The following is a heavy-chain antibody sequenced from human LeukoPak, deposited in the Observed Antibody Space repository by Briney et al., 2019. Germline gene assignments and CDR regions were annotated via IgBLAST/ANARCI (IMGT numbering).Heavy chain of an antibody. V-gene: IGHV4-30-4*01. CDR3: ARVAARYVGMDV. J-gene: IGHJ6*02. CDR1: GGSISSGDYY. D-gene: IGHD6-6*01. CDR2: IYYSGST. Sequence: SETLSLTCTVSGGSISSGDYYWSWIRQPPGKGLEWIGYIYYSGSTYYNPSLKSRVTISVDTSKNQFSLRLSSVTAADTAVYYCARVAARYVGMDVWGQGTTVTVSS.